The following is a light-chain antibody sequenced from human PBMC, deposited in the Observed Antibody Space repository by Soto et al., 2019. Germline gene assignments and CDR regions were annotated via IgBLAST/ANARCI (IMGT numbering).Light chain of an antibody. CDR1: SSDVGNYKY. Sequence: QSALTQPASVSGSPGQSITISCTGTSSDVGNYKYVSWYRQHPGRAPKLLLYDVTKRPSGVPDRFSGSKSGNTASLTISGLQADDEADYYCCSYAGSYIVVIGGGTQLTVL. CDR2: DVT. V-gene: IGLV2-11*01. J-gene: IGLJ2*01. CDR3: CSYAGSYIVV.